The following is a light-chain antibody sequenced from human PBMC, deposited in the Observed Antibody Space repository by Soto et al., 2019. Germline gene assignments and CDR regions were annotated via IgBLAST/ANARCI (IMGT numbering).Light chain of an antibody. V-gene: IGLV2-14*01. J-gene: IGLJ1*01. CDR2: DVS. CDR1: SSDVGGYNY. CDR3: NSYPSSSTHV. Sequence: QSALTQPASVSASPGQSITISCTGTSSDVGGYNYVSWYQQHPGKAPKLMIYDVSNRPSGVSDRFSGSKSGNTASLTISGLQAEDEADYYCNSYPSSSTHVFGTGTKVTVL.